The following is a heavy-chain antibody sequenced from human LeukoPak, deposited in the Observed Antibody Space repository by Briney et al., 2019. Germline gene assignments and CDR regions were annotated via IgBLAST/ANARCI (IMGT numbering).Heavy chain of an antibody. Sequence: QPGGSLRLSCAASGFTFGSYEMNWVRQAPGKGLEWVSYISSSGSTIYYADSVKGRSTISRDNAKNSLYLQMNSLRAEDTAVYYCAGRYSGYDDYYYYGMDVWGKGTTVTVSS. J-gene: IGHJ6*04. CDR2: ISSSGSTI. D-gene: IGHD5-12*01. CDR3: AGRYSGYDDYYYYGMDV. V-gene: IGHV3-48*03. CDR1: GFTFGSYE.